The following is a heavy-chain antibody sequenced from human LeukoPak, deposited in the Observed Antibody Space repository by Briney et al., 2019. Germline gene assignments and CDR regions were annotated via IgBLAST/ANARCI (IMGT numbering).Heavy chain of an antibody. CDR3: ARMSRGYSYGVMNV. J-gene: IGHJ6*02. D-gene: IGHD5-18*01. Sequence: SETLSLTCAVYGGSFSGYYWSWIRQPPGKGLEWIGEINHSGSTNYNPSLKGRVTISVDTSKNQFSLKLSSVTAADTAVYYCARMSRGYSYGVMNVWGQGTTVTVSS. V-gene: IGHV4-34*01. CDR2: INHSGST. CDR1: GGSFSGYY.